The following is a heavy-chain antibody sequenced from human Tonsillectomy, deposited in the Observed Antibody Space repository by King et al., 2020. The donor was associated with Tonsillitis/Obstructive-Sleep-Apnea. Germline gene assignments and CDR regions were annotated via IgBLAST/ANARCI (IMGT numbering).Heavy chain of an antibody. J-gene: IGHJ6*02. CDR3: ARGGACSTCSCFPFFYGMDV. V-gene: IGHV3-21*01. CDR2: VSRSSTFT. D-gene: IGHD2-21*01. Sequence: VQLVESGGGLVKPGGSLRLSCAASGFSFSSYDMNWVRQAPGKGLEWVSSVSRSSTFTYYADSVKGRFTISRDNAKNSLYLQMTSLRSEDTAIYYCARGGACSTCSCFPFFYGMDVWGQGTTVTVSS. CDR1: GFSFSSYD.